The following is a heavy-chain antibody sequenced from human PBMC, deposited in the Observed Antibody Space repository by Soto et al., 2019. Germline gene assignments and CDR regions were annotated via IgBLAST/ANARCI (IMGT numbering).Heavy chain of an antibody. Sequence: VKVSCKASGGTFSSYAISWVRQAPGQGLEWMGGIIPIFGTANYAQKFQGRVTITADKSTSTAYMELSSLRSEDTAVYYCARDFIRHCSSTSCYYYYYGMDVWGQGTTVTVSS. CDR1: GGTFSSYA. J-gene: IGHJ6*02. D-gene: IGHD2-2*01. CDR2: IIPIFGTA. V-gene: IGHV1-69*06. CDR3: ARDFIRHCSSTSCYYYYYGMDV.